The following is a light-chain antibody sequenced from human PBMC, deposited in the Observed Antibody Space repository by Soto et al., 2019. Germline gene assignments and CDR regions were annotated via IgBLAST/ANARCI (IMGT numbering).Light chain of an antibody. CDR1: QTLSNSF. J-gene: IGKJ1*01. CDR3: QHYKMYSPWT. CDR2: DTS. Sequence: EIVLTQSPGTLSLSPGERATLSCRASQTLSNSFIAWYQQKPGQAPRLLIYDTSSRATGVPDRYSASGSGTDFTLTISRLEPEDFATYYCQHYKMYSPWTFGQGTKVEIK. V-gene: IGKV3-20*01.